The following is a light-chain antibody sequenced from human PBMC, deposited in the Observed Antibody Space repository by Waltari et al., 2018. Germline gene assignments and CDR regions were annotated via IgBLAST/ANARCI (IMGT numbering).Light chain of an antibody. CDR3: SSYTSSSTWV. Sequence: TQPPSVSGSPGQSVTISCTGTSSDVGSYNRVSWYQQPPDTAPKLIIYEVSDRPSGVPDRFSGSKSANTAFLTISGLQAEDEADYFCSSYTSSSTWVFGTGTKVTVL. J-gene: IGLJ1*01. V-gene: IGLV2-18*02. CDR1: SSDVGSYNR. CDR2: EVS.